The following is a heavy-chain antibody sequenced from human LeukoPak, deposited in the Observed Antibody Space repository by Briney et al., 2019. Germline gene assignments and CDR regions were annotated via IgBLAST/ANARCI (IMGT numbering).Heavy chain of an antibody. CDR3: ARGEPGDYYYYMDA. V-gene: IGHV1-8*01. CDR2: MNPNSGNT. CDR1: GYTFTSYD. Sequence: ASVKVSCKASGYTFTSYDINWVRQATGQGLEWMGWMNPNSGNTGYAQKFQGRVTMTRNTSISTAYMELSSLRSEDTAVYYCARGEPGDYYYYMDAWGKGTTVTISS. D-gene: IGHD7-27*01. J-gene: IGHJ6*03.